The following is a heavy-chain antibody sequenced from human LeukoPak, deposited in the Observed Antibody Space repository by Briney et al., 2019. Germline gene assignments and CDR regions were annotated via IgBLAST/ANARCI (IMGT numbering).Heavy chain of an antibody. D-gene: IGHD6-13*01. Sequence: SETLSLTCTVSGGSISSSSYYWGWIRQPPGKGLEWIGSIYYSGSTYYNPSLKSRVTISVDTSKNQFSLKLSSVTAADTAVYYCARVPRIEAGATGDWFDPWGQGTVVTVSS. CDR1: GGSISSSSYY. CDR2: IYYSGST. V-gene: IGHV4-39*07. J-gene: IGHJ5*02. CDR3: ARVPRIEAGATGDWFDP.